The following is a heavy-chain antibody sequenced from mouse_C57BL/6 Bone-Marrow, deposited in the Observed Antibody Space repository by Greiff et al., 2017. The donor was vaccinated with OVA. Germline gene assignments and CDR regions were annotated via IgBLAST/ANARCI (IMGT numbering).Heavy chain of an antibody. D-gene: IGHD2-4*01. CDR3: ASGDDYDWYFDV. J-gene: IGHJ1*03. V-gene: IGHV1-82*01. Sequence: QVQLKQSGPELVKPGASVKISCKASGYAFSSSWMNWVKQRPGKGLEWIGRIYPGDGDTNYNGKFKGKATLTADKSSSTAYMQLSSLTSEDSAVYFCASGDDYDWYFDVWGTGTTVTVSS. CDR2: IYPGDGDT. CDR1: GYAFSSSW.